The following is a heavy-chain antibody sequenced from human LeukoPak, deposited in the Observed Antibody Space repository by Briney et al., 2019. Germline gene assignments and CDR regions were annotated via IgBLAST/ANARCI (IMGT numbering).Heavy chain of an antibody. V-gene: IGHV4-4*07. CDR3: VRDPTTVTTFFDL. CDR2: IYKSMYSGGST. CDR1: GDSIGAYY. Sequence: PSETLSLTCTVSGDSIGAYYWSWIRQPAGKGLEWIGRIYKSMYSGGSTDYNPSLKSGVPMSVATSKNQLSLKLSSLTAADTAVYYCVRDPTTVTTFFDLWGQGTLVTVSS. J-gene: IGHJ5*01. D-gene: IGHD4-17*01.